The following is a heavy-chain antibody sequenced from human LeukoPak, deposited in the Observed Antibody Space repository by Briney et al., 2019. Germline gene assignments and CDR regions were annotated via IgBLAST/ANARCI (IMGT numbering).Heavy chain of an antibody. CDR3: AKAIHSGSTMPGD. V-gene: IGHV3-30-3*01. J-gene: IGHJ4*02. CDR2: ISYDGSNK. Sequence: PGGSLRLSCAASGFTFSSYAMHWVRQAPGKGLEWVAVISYDGSNKYYADSVKGRFTISRDNSKNTLYLQMNSLRAEDTAVYYCAKAIHSGSTMPGDWGQGTLVTVSS. D-gene: IGHD1-26*01. CDR1: GFTFSSYA.